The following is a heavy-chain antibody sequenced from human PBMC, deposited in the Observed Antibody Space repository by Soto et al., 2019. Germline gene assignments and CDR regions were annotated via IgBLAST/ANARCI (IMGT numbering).Heavy chain of an antibody. CDR1: GYTFTSND. V-gene: IGHV1-8*01. Sequence: QVQLVQSGAEVKKPGASVKVSCKASGYTFTSNDINWVRQATGQGLEWMGWMNPNSGNSGYAQKFQGRVTMTRDTSISTAYMELSSLRSEHTAVYYCAARSCSGGYCYAIDYWGQGTLVTVSS. D-gene: IGHD2-15*01. CDR3: AARSCSGGYCYAIDY. CDR2: MNPNSGNS. J-gene: IGHJ4*02.